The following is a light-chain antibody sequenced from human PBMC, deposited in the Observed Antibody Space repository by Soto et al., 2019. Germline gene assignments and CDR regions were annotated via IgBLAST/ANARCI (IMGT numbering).Light chain of an antibody. J-gene: IGKJ4*01. CDR1: QSLLDRDDGNMY. Sequence: EIVITQTPLSLAVTPGEPAPSSCRSSQSLLDRDDGNMYLDWYVQKPGQSPQLLIYTVSYRAPGVPDRFSGIGSGTDFTLKISRVEADDVGVYYCMKRLEFPLNCGGGNKGDIK. CDR2: TVS. V-gene: IGKV2-40*01. CDR3: MKRLEFPLN.